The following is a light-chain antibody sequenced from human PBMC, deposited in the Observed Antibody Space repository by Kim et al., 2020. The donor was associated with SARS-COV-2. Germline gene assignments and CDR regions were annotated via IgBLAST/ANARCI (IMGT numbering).Light chain of an antibody. Sequence: LSLSPGERATLSCRASQSVSSYLAWYQQKPGQAPRLLIYDASNRATGIPARFSGSGSGTDFTLTISSLKPEDFAVYYCQQRSNWPTFGQGTKLEI. CDR1: QSVSSY. V-gene: IGKV3-11*01. CDR3: QQRSNWPT. J-gene: IGKJ2*01. CDR2: DAS.